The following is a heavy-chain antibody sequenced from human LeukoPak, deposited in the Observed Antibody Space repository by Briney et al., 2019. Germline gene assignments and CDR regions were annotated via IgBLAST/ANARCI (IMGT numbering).Heavy chain of an antibody. Sequence: SVKVSRKPSVCTFSSYAISWVGQAPGHRLEWMGGIRPIFGTANYAQKFQGRVTITADKSTSTAYMELGSLRPEDTAVYYCARGGYSYGLYYYYYMDVWGKGTTVTISS. CDR3: ARGGYSYGLYYYYYMDV. J-gene: IGHJ6*03. D-gene: IGHD5-12*01. CDR2: IRPIFGTA. V-gene: IGHV1-69*06. CDR1: VCTFSSYA.